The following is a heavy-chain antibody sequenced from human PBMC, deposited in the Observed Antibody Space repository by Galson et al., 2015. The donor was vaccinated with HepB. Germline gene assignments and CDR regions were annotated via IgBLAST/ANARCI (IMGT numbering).Heavy chain of an antibody. CDR1: GYTFTSYD. J-gene: IGHJ6*02. D-gene: IGHD6-13*01. CDR2: MNPNSGNT. CDR3: ASSNSSSWYQGYYYYYGMDV. Sequence: SVKVSCKASGYTFTSYDINWVRQATGQGLEWMGWMNPNSGNTGYAQKFQGRVTMTRNTSISTAYMELSSLRSEDTAAYYCASSNSSSWYQGYYYYYGMDVWGQGTTVTVSS. V-gene: IGHV1-8*01.